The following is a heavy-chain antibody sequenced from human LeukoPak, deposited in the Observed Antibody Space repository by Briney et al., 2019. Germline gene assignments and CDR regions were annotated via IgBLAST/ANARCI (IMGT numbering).Heavy chain of an antibody. CDR2: VSAYNGHT. J-gene: IGHJ5*02. CDR1: GYTFNSYG. D-gene: IGHD1-26*01. Sequence: ASVKVSCKASGYTFNSYGISWVRQAPGQGLEWMGWVSAYNGHTNYAQKFQGRVTMTTDTSTSTASMELRSLRSDDTAVYYCARLIPQKWELPGKWFDPWDQGTLVTVSS. V-gene: IGHV1-18*01. CDR3: ARLIPQKWELPGKWFDP.